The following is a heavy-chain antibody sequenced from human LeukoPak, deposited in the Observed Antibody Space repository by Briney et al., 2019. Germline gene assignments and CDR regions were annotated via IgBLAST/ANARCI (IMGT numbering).Heavy chain of an antibody. CDR1: GFTFSSYW. J-gene: IGHJ5*02. Sequence: GGSLRLSCAASGFTFSSYWMSWVRQAPGKGLEWVANIKQDGSEKCYVDSVKGRFTISRDNAKNSLYLQMNSLRAEDTAAYYCARDRAAVAIDPWGQGTLVTVSS. CDR3: ARDRAAVAIDP. D-gene: IGHD6-19*01. CDR2: IKQDGSEK. V-gene: IGHV3-7*01.